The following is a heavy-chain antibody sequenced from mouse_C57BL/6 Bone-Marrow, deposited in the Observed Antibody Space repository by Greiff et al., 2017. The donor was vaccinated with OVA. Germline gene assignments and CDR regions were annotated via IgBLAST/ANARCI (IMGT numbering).Heavy chain of an antibody. CDR2: IRNKANGYTT. J-gene: IGHJ1*03. CDR3: ARYDFRGGFDV. D-gene: IGHD1-1*02. Sequence: EVKLVESGGGLVQPGGSLSLSCAASGFTFTDYYMSWVRQPPGQALEWLGFIRNKANGYTTEYSASVKGRFTISRDNSQSILYLQMNALRAEDSATYYCARYDFRGGFDVWGTGTTVTVSS. V-gene: IGHV7-3*01. CDR1: GFTFTDYY.